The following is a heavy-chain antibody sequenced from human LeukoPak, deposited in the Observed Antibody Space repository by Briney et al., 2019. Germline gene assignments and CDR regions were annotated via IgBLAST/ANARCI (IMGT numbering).Heavy chain of an antibody. D-gene: IGHD3-22*01. J-gene: IGHJ3*02. CDR2: LSGSGGST. CDR3: ARDIPYYYDRSGYPVGAFDK. Sequence: PGGSLRLSCAGSGFTFSSYAMSWVRQAPGKGLEWVSGLSGSGGSTYYADSVKGRFTISRDNSKNTLYLQMNSLRAEDAAVYYCARDIPYYYDRSGYPVGAFDKWGQGTMVTVSS. V-gene: IGHV3-23*01. CDR1: GFTFSSYA.